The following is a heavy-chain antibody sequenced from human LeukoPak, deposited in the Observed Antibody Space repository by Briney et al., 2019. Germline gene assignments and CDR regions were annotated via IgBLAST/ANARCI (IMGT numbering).Heavy chain of an antibody. D-gene: IGHD3-22*01. CDR1: GFTFSSYS. CDR3: ARGTMTVFDY. Sequence: GGSLRLSCAASGFTFSSYSMNWVRQAPGKRLEWVSSISSSSSYIYYADSVKGRFTISRDNAKNSLYLQMNSLRAEDTAVYYCARGTMTVFDYWGQGTLVTVSS. V-gene: IGHV3-21*01. CDR2: ISSSSSYI. J-gene: IGHJ4*02.